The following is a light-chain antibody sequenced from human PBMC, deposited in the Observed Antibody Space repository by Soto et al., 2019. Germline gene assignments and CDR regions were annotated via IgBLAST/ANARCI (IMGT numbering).Light chain of an antibody. CDR2: AAS. J-gene: IGKJ1*01. CDR1: QGISKY. Sequence: DIQLTQSPSFLSASVGDRVTITCRASQGISKYLAWYQRKPGKAPKLLIYAASTLQSGVPSRFSGSGSGTEFTLTISSLQPDDFATYYCQQYNSYSRTFGQGTKVDIK. V-gene: IGKV1-9*01. CDR3: QQYNSYSRT.